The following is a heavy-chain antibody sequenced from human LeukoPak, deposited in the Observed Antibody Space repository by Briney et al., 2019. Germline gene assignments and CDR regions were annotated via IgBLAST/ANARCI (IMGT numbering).Heavy chain of an antibody. CDR3: AKDRSRSYSSFDS. V-gene: IGHV3-23*01. CDR1: GFTFSSYG. CDR2: ISGSGGST. Sequence: GGSLRLSCAASGFTFSSYGMHWVRQAPGKGLEWVSAISGSGGSTYYADSVKGRFTISRDNSKNSLYLQMNSLRTEDTAFYYCAKDRSRSYSSFDSWGQGTLVTVSS. J-gene: IGHJ4*02. D-gene: IGHD6-19*01.